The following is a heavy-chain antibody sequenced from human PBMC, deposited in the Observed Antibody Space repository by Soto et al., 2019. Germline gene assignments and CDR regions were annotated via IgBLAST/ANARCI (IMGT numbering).Heavy chain of an antibody. V-gene: IGHV3-30*18. CDR1: GFILSSYG. J-gene: IGHJ4*02. D-gene: IGHD5-12*01. CDR3: AKGVQPWLGVADY. CDR2: ISFDGSNK. Sequence: QVQLVESGGGVVQPGRSLRLSCAASGFILSSYGMHWVRQAPGKGLEWVAIISFDGSNKYYADSVKGRFTISRDNAKNTLYLQMNSLRAEDTAVYYCAKGVQPWLGVADYWGQGTLVTVSS.